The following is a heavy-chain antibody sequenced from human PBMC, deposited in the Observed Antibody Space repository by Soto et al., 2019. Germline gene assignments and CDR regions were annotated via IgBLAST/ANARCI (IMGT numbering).Heavy chain of an antibody. CDR3: ATVRYTSGA. Sequence: EVHLVESGGGLVQPGGSLRLSCAASGFTFSSYGMNWVRQAPGKGLEWVSYISSSSSTVYYADSVKGRFTISRDNAKNSLYLQRDSLRAEDTAVYYCATVRYTSGAWGQGTLVTVSS. V-gene: IGHV3-48*01. CDR2: ISSSSSTV. CDR1: GFTFSSYG. D-gene: IGHD6-19*01. J-gene: IGHJ5*02.